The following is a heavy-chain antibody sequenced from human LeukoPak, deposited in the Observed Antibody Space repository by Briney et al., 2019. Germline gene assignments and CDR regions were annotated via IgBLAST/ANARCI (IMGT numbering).Heavy chain of an antibody. J-gene: IGHJ4*02. CDR2: IYYSGST. D-gene: IGHD2-15*01. CDR3: ARRGCSGGSCYGFVY. Sequence: SETLSLTCTVSGGSVSSGSYYWSWIRQPPGKGLEWIGYIYYSGSTNYNPSLKSRVTISVDTSKNQFSLKLSSVTAADTAVYYCARRGCSGGSCYGFVYWGQGTLVTVSS. V-gene: IGHV4-61*01. CDR1: GGSVSSGSYY.